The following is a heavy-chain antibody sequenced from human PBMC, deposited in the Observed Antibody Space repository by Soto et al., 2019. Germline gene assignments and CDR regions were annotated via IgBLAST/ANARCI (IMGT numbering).Heavy chain of an antibody. Sequence: ESGGGVVRPGRSLRLSCAASGFTFRNYAMHWVRQAPGKGLECVAVISYDGGNKFYRDYVKGRFTISRDNSKNTLYLQINSLRYEDTAVYYCARGDREDIAVVIGVRPGEYGVDVWGQGTTVTVSS. CDR1: GFTFRNYA. CDR2: ISYDGGNK. D-gene: IGHD2-15*01. J-gene: IGHJ6*02. CDR3: ARGDREDIAVVIGVRPGEYGVDV. V-gene: IGHV3-30-3*01.